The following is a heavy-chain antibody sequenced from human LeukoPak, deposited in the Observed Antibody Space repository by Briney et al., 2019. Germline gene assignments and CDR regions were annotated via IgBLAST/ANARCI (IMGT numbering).Heavy chain of an antibody. CDR1: GGSVSSGSYY. CDR2: IYYSGST. V-gene: IGHV4-61*01. D-gene: IGHD2-2*01. CDR3: ARSSDWFDP. J-gene: IGHJ5*02. Sequence: PSETLSLTCTVSGGSVSSGSYYWSWIRQPPGTGLEWIGYIYYSGSTNYNPSLKSRVTISVDTSKNQFSLKLSSVTAADTAVYYCARSSDWFDPWGQGTLVTVSS.